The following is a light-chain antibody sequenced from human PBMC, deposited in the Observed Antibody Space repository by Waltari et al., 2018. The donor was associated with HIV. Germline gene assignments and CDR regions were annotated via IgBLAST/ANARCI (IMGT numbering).Light chain of an antibody. CDR1: QSVYTN. V-gene: IGKV3-15*01. Sequence: MMPSPDTLPVSPGEGVTLTCRASQSVYTNVAWYQQRPGQAPKLLIYGATNRAAGVPARFSGSGSGTDFTLTISSLQSEDFAVYFCHQYNNWPFTFGQGTKLDIK. CDR3: HQYNNWPFT. J-gene: IGKJ2*01. CDR2: GAT.